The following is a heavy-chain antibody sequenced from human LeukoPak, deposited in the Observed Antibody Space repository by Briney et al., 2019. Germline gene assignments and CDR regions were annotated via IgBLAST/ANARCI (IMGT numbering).Heavy chain of an antibody. D-gene: IGHD5-18*01. V-gene: IGHV1-69*05. CDR1: GGSFSSYG. CDR3: ARDLVDTAMLKGDY. CDR2: IIPIFGTT. J-gene: IGHJ4*02. Sequence: SVKVSCKASGGSFSSYGISWVRQAPGQGLEWMGRIIPIFGTTNYAQKFQGRVTITTDESTSTAYMELSSLRSEDTAVYYCARDLVDTAMLKGDYWGQGTLVTVSS.